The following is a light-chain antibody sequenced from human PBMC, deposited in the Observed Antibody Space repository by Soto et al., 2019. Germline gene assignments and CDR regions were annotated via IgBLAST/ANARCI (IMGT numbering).Light chain of an antibody. V-gene: IGKV1-39*01. CDR2: ATS. Sequence: DIRMTQSPSSLSASVGDRVTITCRASQNIKKFLNWYQQRPGKAPSALIHATSTLQNGVSSRFSGSGSDTDFTLTITSLQPEDFATYFCQQSYSSPLTFGGGTKVEL. CDR1: QNIKKF. J-gene: IGKJ4*01. CDR3: QQSYSSPLT.